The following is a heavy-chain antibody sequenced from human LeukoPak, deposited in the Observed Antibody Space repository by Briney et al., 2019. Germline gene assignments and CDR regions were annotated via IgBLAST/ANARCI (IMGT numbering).Heavy chain of an antibody. D-gene: IGHD2-2*01. CDR2: INPNSGGT. CDR1: GYTFTGYY. J-gene: IGHJ6*02. CDR3: ARTEIVVVPALKYGMDV. Sequence: ASVKVSCKASGYTFTGYYMHWVRQAPGQGLEWMGRINPNSGGTNYAQKFQGRVTMTRDTSISTAYMELSRLRSDDTAVYYCARTEIVVVPALKYGMDVWGQGTTVTVSS. V-gene: IGHV1-2*06.